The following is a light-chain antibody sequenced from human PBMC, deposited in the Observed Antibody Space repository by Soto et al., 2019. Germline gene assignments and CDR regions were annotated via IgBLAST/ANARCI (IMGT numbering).Light chain of an antibody. Sequence: DIHMTHSPSSLSSSILDIFTMTCRASQSISGCLNWYRQKPGQAPKLLMFRTSSLESGVPSRFSGSGSGTDFTLTISSLQPEDSATYYCQQCYATPLTFGGGTKVDIK. V-gene: IGKV1-39*01. J-gene: IGKJ4*01. CDR2: RTS. CDR1: QSISGC. CDR3: QQCYATPLT.